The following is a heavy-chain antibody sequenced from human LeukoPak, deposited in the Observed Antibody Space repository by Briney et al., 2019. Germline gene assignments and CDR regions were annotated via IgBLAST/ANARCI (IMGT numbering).Heavy chain of an antibody. Sequence: SQTLSLTCGVSGGSISSGGYSWSWIRQPPGKGLEWIGYIYHSGSTYYNPSLKSRVTISVDRSKNQFSLKLSSVTAADTAVYYCARYSYYYGSGQFDYWGQGTLVTVSS. CDR2: IYHSGST. CDR1: GGSISSGGYS. CDR3: ARYSYYYGSGQFDY. V-gene: IGHV4-30-2*01. D-gene: IGHD3-10*01. J-gene: IGHJ4*02.